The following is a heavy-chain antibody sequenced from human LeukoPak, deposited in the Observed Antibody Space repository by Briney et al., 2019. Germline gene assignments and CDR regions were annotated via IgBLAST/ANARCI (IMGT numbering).Heavy chain of an antibody. D-gene: IGHD3-22*01. CDR2: INAGNGNT. CDR3: ARGRKKSTYYYDSSGYYYAATLEY. V-gene: IGHV1-3*01. CDR1: GYTFTSYA. J-gene: IGHJ4*02. Sequence: GASVKVSCKAAGYTFTSYAMHWVRQAPGQRLEWMGWINAGNGNTKYSQKFQGRVTITRDTSASTAYMELSSLRSEDTAVYYCARGRKKSTYYYDSSGYYYAATLEYWGQGTLVTVSS.